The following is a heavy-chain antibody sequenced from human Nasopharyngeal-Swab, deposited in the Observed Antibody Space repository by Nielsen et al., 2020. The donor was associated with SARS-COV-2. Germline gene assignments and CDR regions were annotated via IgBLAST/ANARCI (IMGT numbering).Heavy chain of an antibody. Sequence: SVKVSCKASGGTFSSYAINWVRQAPGQGLEWMGGIIPIFGTANYAQKFQGRVTITADESTSTAYMELSSLRSEDTAVYYCARVPWELSAFDIWGQGTMVTVSS. CDR2: IIPIFGTA. CDR1: GGTFSSYA. J-gene: IGHJ3*02. V-gene: IGHV1-69*13. D-gene: IGHD1-26*01. CDR3: ARVPWELSAFDI.